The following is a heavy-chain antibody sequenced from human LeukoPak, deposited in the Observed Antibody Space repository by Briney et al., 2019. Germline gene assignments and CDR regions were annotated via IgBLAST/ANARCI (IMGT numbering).Heavy chain of an antibody. Sequence: GGSLRLSCAASGFTFSSYAMSWFRQAPGKGLEWVSYISSSGSTIYYADSVKGRFTISRDNAKNSLYLQMNSLRAEDTAVYYCASHFYDFWSGYYGNWGQGTLVTVSS. V-gene: IGHV3-11*01. J-gene: IGHJ4*02. CDR1: GFTFSSYA. CDR2: ISSSGSTI. D-gene: IGHD3-3*01. CDR3: ASHFYDFWSGYYGN.